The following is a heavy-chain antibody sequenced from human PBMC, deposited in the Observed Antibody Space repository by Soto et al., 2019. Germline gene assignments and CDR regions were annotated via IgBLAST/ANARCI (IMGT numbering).Heavy chain of an antibody. D-gene: IGHD2-15*01. Sequence: GGSLRLSCAASGFTFSSYSMNWVRQAPGKGLEWISYISTTSSSIYYADSVKGRFPISRDNAKNSLFLQMNSLRDEDTAVYYCARKRVAFDYWGQGALVTVSS. CDR2: ISTTSSSI. CDR3: ARKRVAFDY. J-gene: IGHJ4*02. V-gene: IGHV3-48*02. CDR1: GFTFSSYS.